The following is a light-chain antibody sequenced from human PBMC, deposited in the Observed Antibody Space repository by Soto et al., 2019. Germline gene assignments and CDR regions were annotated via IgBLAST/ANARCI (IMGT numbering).Light chain of an antibody. V-gene: IGLV2-14*01. CDR1: SSDVGGYDY. J-gene: IGLJ2*01. CDR3: SSYTSSNTVV. Sequence: QSALTQPASVSGSPGQSITLSCTGTSSDVGGYDYVSWYQQHPGKAPKFLIYDVTNRPSGISNRFSGYKSGNTASLTISGLQADDEADYYCSSYTSSNTVVFGGGTKLTVL. CDR2: DVT.